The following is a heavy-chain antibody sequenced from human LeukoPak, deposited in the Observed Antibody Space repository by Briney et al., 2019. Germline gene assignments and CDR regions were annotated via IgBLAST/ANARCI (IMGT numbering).Heavy chain of an antibody. V-gene: IGHV4-4*02. D-gene: IGHD6-25*01. CDR1: GDSISSSNW. J-gene: IGHJ5*02. CDR3: AREAAGQWFDP. Sequence: PSETLPLTCAVSGDSISSSNWWTWVRQPPGKGLEWIGEIYHSGSTNYNPSLKSRLTMSLDKSKDQFSLKLTSVTAADTAVYYCAREAAGQWFDPWGQGTLVTVSS. CDR2: IYHSGST.